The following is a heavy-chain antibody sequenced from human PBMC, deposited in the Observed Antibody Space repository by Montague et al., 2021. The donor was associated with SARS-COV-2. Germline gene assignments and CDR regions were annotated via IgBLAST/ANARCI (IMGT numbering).Heavy chain of an antibody. V-gene: IGHV3-53*01. D-gene: IGHD6-25*01. Sequence: SLRLSCAASGFSVSDSYMSWVRQAPGKGPEWVSIIKAGNTYYTDXXKCRFTMPRDNSKNTLSLQMNSLRDEDTAVYYCARGLQQRSNFDYWGQGTLVTVSS. CDR2: IKAGNT. J-gene: IGHJ4*02. CDR3: ARGLQQRSNFDY. CDR1: GFSVSDSY.